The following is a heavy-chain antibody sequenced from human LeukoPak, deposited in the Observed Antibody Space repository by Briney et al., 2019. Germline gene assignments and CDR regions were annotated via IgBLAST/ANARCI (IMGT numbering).Heavy chain of an antibody. Sequence: GGSLRLSCAASGFTFTKYWMHWDRQAAGKGLMWVSRVNSDGSRRTYADSVKGRFTISRDNANNTLYLQMNSLTAEDTAVYYCAREGSVTNDYWGQGSLVTVSS. V-gene: IGHV3-74*03. CDR1: GFTFTKYW. D-gene: IGHD4-17*01. CDR2: VNSDGSRR. CDR3: AREGSVTNDY. J-gene: IGHJ4*02.